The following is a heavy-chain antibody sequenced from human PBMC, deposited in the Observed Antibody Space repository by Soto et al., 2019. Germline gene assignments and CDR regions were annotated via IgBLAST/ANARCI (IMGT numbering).Heavy chain of an antibody. CDR1: GDSVSSGDYY. CDR3: ASIPVDTYMIYWSDP. D-gene: IGHD3-16*01. CDR2: VYFSGST. Sequence: SETLCLTCSVSGDSVSSGDYYWSWIRQPPGKGLEWIGHVYFSGSTNYIPSRKSRLTMSVDTAKNQFSLKLNSVSAADTAVYYCASIPVDTYMIYWSDPWGQGTQVTVSS. J-gene: IGHJ5*02. V-gene: IGHV4-61*08.